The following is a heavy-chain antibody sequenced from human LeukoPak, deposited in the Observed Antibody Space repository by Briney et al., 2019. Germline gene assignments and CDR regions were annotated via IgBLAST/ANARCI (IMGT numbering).Heavy chain of an antibody. CDR2: IRHDGSEK. D-gene: IGHD5-18*01. Sequence: GGSLRLSCAASGFTFSSYWMSWVRQAPGKGLEWVANIRHDGSEKYYVDSVKGRFTISRDNAKDSLYLQMNSLRVADTAVYYCARGGSRQYNFWGQGTLVTVSS. V-gene: IGHV3-7*01. J-gene: IGHJ4*02. CDR1: GFTFSSYW. CDR3: ARGGSRQYNF.